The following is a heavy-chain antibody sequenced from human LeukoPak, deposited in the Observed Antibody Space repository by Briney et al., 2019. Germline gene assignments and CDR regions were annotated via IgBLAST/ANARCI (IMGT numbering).Heavy chain of an antibody. CDR3: AREHCSGGSCYSIYYYYYMDV. V-gene: IGHV4-4*07. CDR1: GGSISSYY. J-gene: IGHJ6*03. Sequence: SETLSLTCTVSGGSISSYYWSWIRQPAGKGLEWIGRIYTSGSTNYNPSLKSRVTMSVDTSKNQFSLKLSSVTAADTAVYYCAREHCSGGSCYSIYYYYYMDVWGKGTTVTVSS. CDR2: IYTSGST. D-gene: IGHD2-15*01.